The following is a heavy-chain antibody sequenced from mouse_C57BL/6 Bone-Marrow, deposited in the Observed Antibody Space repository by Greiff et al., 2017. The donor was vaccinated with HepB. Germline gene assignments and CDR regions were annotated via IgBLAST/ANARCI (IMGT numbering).Heavy chain of an antibody. CDR2: INYDGSST. Sequence: EVQRVESEGGLVQPGRSMKLSCTASGFTFSDYYMAWVRQVPEKGLEWVANINYDGSSTYYLDSLKSRFIISRGNAKNILYLQMGSLKSEDTATYYCARGYGSSVWYFDVWGTGTTVTVSS. D-gene: IGHD1-1*01. CDR1: GFTFSDYY. V-gene: IGHV5-16*01. CDR3: ARGYGSSVWYFDV. J-gene: IGHJ1*03.